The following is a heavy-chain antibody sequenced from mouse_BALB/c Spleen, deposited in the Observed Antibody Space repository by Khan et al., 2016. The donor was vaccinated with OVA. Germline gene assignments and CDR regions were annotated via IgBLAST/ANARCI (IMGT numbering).Heavy chain of an antibody. J-gene: IGHJ1*01. V-gene: IGHV9-1*02. CDR3: ARETSYWYFDV. CDR2: INTYTGEP. D-gene: IGHD1-3*01. Sequence: QIQLVQSGPELMKPGETVKISCKASGYTFTNYRMNWMKQAPGQGLKWMGWINTYTGEPTYADDFKGRFAFSLETSASTAYLQINSLKNEDMATXCCARETSYWYFDVWGAGTTVTVSS. CDR1: GYTFTNYR.